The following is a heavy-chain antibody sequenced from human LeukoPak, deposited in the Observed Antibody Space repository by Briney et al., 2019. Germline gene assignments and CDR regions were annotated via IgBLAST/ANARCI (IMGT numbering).Heavy chain of an antibody. CDR2: ISSSTSTI. CDR3: ARSQGTYAAFDI. Sequence: PGGSLRLSCAASGFTFSSYTMNWVRQSPGKGLEWVSYISSSTSTIYYADSVKGRFTISRDNAKSSLYLQMNSLRDEDTAVYYCARSQGTYAAFDIWGQGTMVTVSS. D-gene: IGHD4-17*01. V-gene: IGHV3-48*02. J-gene: IGHJ3*02. CDR1: GFTFSSYT.